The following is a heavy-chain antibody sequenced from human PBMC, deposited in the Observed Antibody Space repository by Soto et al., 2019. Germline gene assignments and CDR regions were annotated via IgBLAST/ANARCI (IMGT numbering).Heavy chain of an antibody. Sequence: QVQLVQSGAEVKKPGSSVKVSCKASGGTFSSYAISWVRQAPGQGLEWMGGIIPISGTANYAPKVQGRVTITADESTSTAYMELNSLRSEDTAVYYCARSQGSSTSLEIYYYYYYGMDVWGQGTTVTVSS. CDR3: ARSQGSSTSLEIYYYYYYGMDV. D-gene: IGHD2-2*01. CDR2: IIPISGTA. V-gene: IGHV1-69*01. J-gene: IGHJ6*02. CDR1: GGTFSSYA.